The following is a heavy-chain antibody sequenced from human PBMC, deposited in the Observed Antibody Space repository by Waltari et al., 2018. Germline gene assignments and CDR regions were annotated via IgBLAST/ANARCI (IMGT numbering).Heavy chain of an antibody. D-gene: IGHD3-22*01. CDR2: IYSGGST. CDR1: GFTVSSNY. J-gene: IGHJ6*02. Sequence: EVQLVESGGGLIQPGGSLRLSCAASGFTVSSNYMSWVRQAPGQGLEWVSVIYSGGSTYYADSVKGRFTISRDNSKNTLYLQMNSLRAEDTAVYYCARDRPLSMIVVEMGGMDVWGQGTTVTVSS. V-gene: IGHV3-53*01. CDR3: ARDRPLSMIVVEMGGMDV.